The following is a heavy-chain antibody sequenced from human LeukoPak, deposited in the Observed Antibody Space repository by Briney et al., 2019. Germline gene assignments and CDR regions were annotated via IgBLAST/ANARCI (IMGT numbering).Heavy chain of an antibody. D-gene: IGHD5-12*01. CDR2: IYGSGGVI. V-gene: IGHV3-23*01. CDR1: GFSLSGYG. Sequence: PGGSLRLSCAASGFSLSGYGMYWVRQAPRKGLEWVAGIYGSGGVIKYADSVKGRFTISRDNSENILYLQMDSLRVEDTAMYYCAKDRVPDSGYDIDYWGQGTLVTVSS. J-gene: IGHJ4*02. CDR3: AKDRVPDSGYDIDY.